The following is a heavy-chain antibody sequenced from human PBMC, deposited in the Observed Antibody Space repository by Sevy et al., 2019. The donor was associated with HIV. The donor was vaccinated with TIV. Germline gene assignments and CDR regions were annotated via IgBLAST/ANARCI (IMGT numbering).Heavy chain of an antibody. J-gene: IGHJ4*02. V-gene: IGHV3-15*01. D-gene: IGHD5-18*01. Sequence: GGSLRLSCAASGFNLRDAWMSWVRQAPGKGLEWIGRIKRKSDGGTTDYAAPVKGRISISRDDSKTTLFLQMNSLTTEDTAVYYCATHAPYTAMAAFDYWGQGTLVTVSS. CDR3: ATHAPYTAMAAFDY. CDR1: GFNLRDAW. CDR2: IKRKSDGGTT.